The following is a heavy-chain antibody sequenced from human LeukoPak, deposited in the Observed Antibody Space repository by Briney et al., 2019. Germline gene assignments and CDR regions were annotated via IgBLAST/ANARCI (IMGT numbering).Heavy chain of an antibody. V-gene: IGHV4-61*02. Sequence: SETLSLTCTVSRGSISSGSYYWRWIRQPAGKGLEWIGRIYTSGSTNYNPSLKSRVTISVDTSKNQFSLKLSALSAADTAVYYWASYSGSYYSAFFIWRGGPMVTVSS. CDR1: RGSISSGSYY. CDR2: IYTSGST. D-gene: IGHD1-26*01. J-gene: IGHJ3*02. CDR3: ASYSGSYYSAFFI.